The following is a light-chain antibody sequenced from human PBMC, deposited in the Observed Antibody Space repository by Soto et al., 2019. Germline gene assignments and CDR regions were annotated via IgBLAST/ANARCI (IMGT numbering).Light chain of an antibody. CDR2: DVS. Sequence: QSALTQPASVSGSHGQSITISCPGTSSDVGGYNYVSWYHQHPGKSPKLMIYDVSNRPSGVSNRFSGSKSGNTASLTISGLHAEDEADYYCSSYTSSSTLVVFGGGTKLTVL. J-gene: IGLJ2*01. V-gene: IGLV2-14*01. CDR3: SSYTSSSTLVV. CDR1: SSDVGGYNY.